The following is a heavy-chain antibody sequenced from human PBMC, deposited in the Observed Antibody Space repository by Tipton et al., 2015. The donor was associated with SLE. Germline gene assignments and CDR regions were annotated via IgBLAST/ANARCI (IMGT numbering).Heavy chain of an antibody. CDR1: GFSFSSYE. D-gene: IGHD3-16*01. CDR2: ISASVSTI. CDR3: ARDAGDLEDYMDV. J-gene: IGHJ6*03. V-gene: IGHV3-48*03. Sequence: SLRLSCAASGFSFSSYEMNWVRQAPGKGLEWVSYISASVSTIYYADSVKGRFTISRDNAKNSLYLQMNGLRAEDTAVYYCARDAGDLEDYMDVWGKGTTVTVS.